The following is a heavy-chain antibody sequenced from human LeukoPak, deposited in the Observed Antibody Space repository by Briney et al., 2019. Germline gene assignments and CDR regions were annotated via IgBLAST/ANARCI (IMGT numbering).Heavy chain of an antibody. V-gene: IGHV4-61*01. D-gene: IGHD3-22*01. CDR1: GYSISSGYY. CDR2: IYYSGST. Sequence: RSETLSLTCTVSGYSISSGYYWSWIRQPPGKGLEWIGYIYYSGSTNYNPSLKSRVTISVDTSKNQFSLKLSSVTAADTAVYYCARTPIYYYDSSGYYNWGQGTLVTVSS. CDR3: ARTPIYYYDSSGYYN. J-gene: IGHJ4*02.